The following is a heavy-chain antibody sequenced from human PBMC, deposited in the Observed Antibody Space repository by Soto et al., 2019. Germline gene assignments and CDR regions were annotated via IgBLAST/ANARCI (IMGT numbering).Heavy chain of an antibody. V-gene: IGHV1-69*12. Sequence: QVQLVQSGAEVKKPGSSAKVSCKASGGTFSSYAISWVRQAPGQGLEWMGGIIPIFGTANYAQKFQGRVTITADESTSTAYMELSSLRSEDTAVYYCARGRRDGYNYYFDYWGQGTLVTVSS. J-gene: IGHJ4*02. D-gene: IGHD5-12*01. CDR3: ARGRRDGYNYYFDY. CDR1: GGTFSSYA. CDR2: IIPIFGTA.